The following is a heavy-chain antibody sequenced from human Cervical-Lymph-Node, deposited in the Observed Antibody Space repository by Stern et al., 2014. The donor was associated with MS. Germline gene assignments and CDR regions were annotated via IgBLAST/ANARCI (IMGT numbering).Heavy chain of an antibody. CDR1: GFTFSIYA. Sequence: EMQLVESGGGLVQPGGSLRLSCEASGFTFSIYALNWVRQAPGKGLEWVSGITGSGSNTYYADSVKGRFTISRDNSKNTLYLQMDSLRAEDTAVYFCAKVVDYSKRGDYWGQGTLVTVSS. J-gene: IGHJ4*02. CDR3: AKVVDYSKRGDY. V-gene: IGHV3-23*04. D-gene: IGHD4-11*01. CDR2: ITGSGSNT.